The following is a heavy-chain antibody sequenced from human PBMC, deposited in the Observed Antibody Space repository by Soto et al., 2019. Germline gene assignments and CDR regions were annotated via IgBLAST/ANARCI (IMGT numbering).Heavy chain of an antibody. CDR3: AKGLDRASLDF. V-gene: IGHV3-23*01. Sequence: GGSLRLSCVASGFTFSTNTMNWVRQAPGKGLEWVSRLTADSDDTSYADSIKGRFTISRDNSKNTLYLQMNSLRAEDTAIYYCAKGLDRASLDFWGQGALVTVSS. J-gene: IGHJ4*02. CDR2: LTADSDDT. D-gene: IGHD1-1*01. CDR1: GFTFSTNT.